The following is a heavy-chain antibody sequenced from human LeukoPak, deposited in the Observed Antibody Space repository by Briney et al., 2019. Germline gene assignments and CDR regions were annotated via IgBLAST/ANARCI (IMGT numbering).Heavy chain of an antibody. J-gene: IGHJ3*02. V-gene: IGHV1-2*02. CDR2: INPNSGGT. CDR1: GYTFTGYY. D-gene: IGHD4-23*01. CDR3: ARARKDYGGNSNAFDI. Sequence: ASVKVSCKASGYTFTGYYMHWVRQAPGQGLEWMGWINPNSGGTNYAQKFQGRVTTTRDTSISTAYMELSRLRSDDTAVYYCARARKDYGGNSNAFDIWGQGTMVTVSS.